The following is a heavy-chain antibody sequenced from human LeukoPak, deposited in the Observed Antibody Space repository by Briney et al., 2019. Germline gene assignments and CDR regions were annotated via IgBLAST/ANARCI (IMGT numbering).Heavy chain of an antibody. Sequence: GASVKVSCKASGYTFTSYGISWVRQAPGQGLEWMGGIIPIFGTANYAQKFQGRVTITADKSTSTAYMELSSLRSEDTAVYYCARGTNYYDSSGYYSWYNWFDPWGQGTLVTVSS. CDR2: IIPIFGTA. J-gene: IGHJ5*02. CDR3: ARGTNYYDSSGYYSWYNWFDP. D-gene: IGHD3-22*01. V-gene: IGHV1-69*06. CDR1: GYTFTSYG.